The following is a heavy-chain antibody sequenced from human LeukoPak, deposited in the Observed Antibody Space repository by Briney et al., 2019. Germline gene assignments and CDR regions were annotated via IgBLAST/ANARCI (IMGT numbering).Heavy chain of an antibody. J-gene: IGHJ5*02. CDR3: ARVTWYYYGSGSKNWSDP. V-gene: IGHV4-34*01. CDR1: GGSFSGYY. CDR2: INHSGST. D-gene: IGHD3-10*01. Sequence: EPSETLSLTCAVYGGSFSGYYWSWIRQPPGKGLEWIGEINHSGSTNYNPSLKSRVTISVDTSKNQFSLKLSSVTAADTAVYYCARVTWYYYGSGSKNWSDPWGQGTLVTVSS.